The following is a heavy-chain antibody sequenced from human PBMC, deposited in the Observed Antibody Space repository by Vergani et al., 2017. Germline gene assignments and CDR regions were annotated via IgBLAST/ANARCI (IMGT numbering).Heavy chain of an antibody. CDR1: TLNFDDYA. Sequence: QLVESGGGLVQPGGSLRLSCAASTLNFDDYAMHWVRQFPGKGLEWVSGISWDNSGIVYADSVKGRFTISRDNGKNSLYLQMNSLRIDDTALYYCVKGPEKARMGSDRNVAFDVWGPGTMVTVSS. V-gene: IGHV3-9*01. J-gene: IGHJ3*01. D-gene: IGHD3-10*01. CDR2: ISWDNSGI. CDR3: VKGPEKARMGSDRNVAFDV.